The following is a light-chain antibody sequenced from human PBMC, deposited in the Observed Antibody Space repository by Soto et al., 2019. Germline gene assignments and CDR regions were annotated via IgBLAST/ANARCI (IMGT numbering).Light chain of an antibody. CDR3: HRYNNCPRP. CDR1: QSISGT. J-gene: IGKJ1*01. CDR2: DAS. Sequence: EIVMTQSPATLSVSPGGRATLSCRASQSISGTLAWCQQRRGRGRWLLRYDASNGPRGIPAMFSHSRSETDFTLTISILQSEDFAVYYCHRYNNCPRPFGRGSE. V-gene: IGKV3D-15*03.